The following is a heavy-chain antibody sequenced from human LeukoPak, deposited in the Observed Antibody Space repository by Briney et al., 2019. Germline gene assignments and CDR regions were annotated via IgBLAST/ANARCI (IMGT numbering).Heavy chain of an antibody. J-gene: IGHJ2*01. CDR1: GFTFSSYG. CDR2: IWYDGSNK. V-gene: IGHV3-33*01. D-gene: IGHD1-26*01. CDR3: ARGVVGATTGWYFDL. Sequence: GGSLRLSCAASGFTFSSYGMHWVRQAPGKGLEWVAVIWYDGSNKYYADSVKGRFTISRDNFKNTLYLHMNSLRAEDTTVYYCARGVVGATTGWYFDLWGRGTLVTVSS.